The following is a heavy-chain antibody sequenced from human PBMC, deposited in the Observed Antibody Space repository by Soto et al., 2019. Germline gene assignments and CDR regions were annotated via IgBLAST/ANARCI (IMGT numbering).Heavy chain of an antibody. CDR1: GYTFTSYG. J-gene: IGHJ5*02. D-gene: IGHD2-2*01. V-gene: IGHV1-18*01. CDR3: ARELGYCISTSCRWNWFDP. CDR2: ISAYSGNT. Sequence: GASVKVSCKASGYTFTSYGMSWVRQAPGQGLEWMGWISAYSGNTNYAQKLQGRVTMTTDTSTSTAYMELRSLRSDDTAVYYCARELGYCISTSCRWNWFDPWGQGTLVTVS.